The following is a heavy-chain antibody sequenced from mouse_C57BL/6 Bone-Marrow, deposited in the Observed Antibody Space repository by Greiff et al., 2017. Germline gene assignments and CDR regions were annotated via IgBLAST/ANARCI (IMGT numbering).Heavy chain of an antibody. V-gene: IGHV1-64*01. CDR2: IHPNSGST. Sequence: QVQLQQPGAELVKPGASVKLSCKASGYTFTSYWMHWVKQRPGQGLEWIGMIHPNSGSTNYNEKFKSKATLTVDKSSSTAYMQLSSLTSEDSAVYYCAREDGSGYLFAYWGQGTLVTVSA. CDR3: AREDGSGYLFAY. CDR1: GYTFTSYW. J-gene: IGHJ3*01. D-gene: IGHD3-2*02.